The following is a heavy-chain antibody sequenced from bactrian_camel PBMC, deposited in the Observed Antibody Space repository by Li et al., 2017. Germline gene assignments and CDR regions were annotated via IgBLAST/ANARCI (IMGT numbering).Heavy chain of an antibody. J-gene: IGHJ4*01. CDR2: LDSDGIA. D-gene: IGHD6*01. V-gene: IGHV3S53*01. CDR1: GYLYSAYC. CDR3: AADYRYGGSWYDY. Sequence: QVQLVESGGGTVPAGGSLKLSCVASGYLYSAYCMGWFRQAPGKQREWVAGLDSDGIASYADSVKGRFTISQDNAKNTVYLQMNSLKSADTALYYCAADYRYGGSWYDYWGQGTQVTVS.